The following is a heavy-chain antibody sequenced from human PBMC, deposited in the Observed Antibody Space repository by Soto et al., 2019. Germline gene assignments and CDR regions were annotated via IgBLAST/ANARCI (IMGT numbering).Heavy chain of an antibody. D-gene: IGHD2-2*01. J-gene: IGHJ3*02. Sequence: QVQLQESGPGLVKPSQTLSLTCTVSGGSISSGGYYWSWIRQHPGKGPEWIGYIYYSGSTYYNPPLKRRVTLSVDTSKTQFSRKLSSVTAADTAVYYCASYQQSYAFDIWGQGTMVTVSS. CDR1: GGSISSGGYY. V-gene: IGHV4-31*03. CDR3: ASYQQSYAFDI. CDR2: IYYSGST.